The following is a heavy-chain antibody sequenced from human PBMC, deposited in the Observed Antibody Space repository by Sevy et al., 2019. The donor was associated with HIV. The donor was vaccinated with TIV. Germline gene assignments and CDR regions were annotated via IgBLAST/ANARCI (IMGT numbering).Heavy chain of an antibody. CDR1: GFTVSSSY. J-gene: IGHJ5*02. D-gene: IGHD3-3*01. Sequence: GGSLRLSCAASGFTVSSSYMTWVRQPPGKGLEWVSVIYSGGITYYADSVKGRFTISSDNSKNTLYLQMNNLRADDTAVYYCARGCGFFGAVAINWFDPWGQGAMVTVSS. CDR3: ARGCGFFGAVAINWFDP. V-gene: IGHV3-53*01. CDR2: IYSGGIT.